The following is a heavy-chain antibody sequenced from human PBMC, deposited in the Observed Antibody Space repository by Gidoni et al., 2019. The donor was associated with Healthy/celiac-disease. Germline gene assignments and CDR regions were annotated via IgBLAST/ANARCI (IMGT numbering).Heavy chain of an antibody. CDR1: GFSLSTSGRC. CDR3: ARSVNYGGKNWFDP. D-gene: IGHD4-17*01. CDR2: IDWDYDK. Sequence: QVTLRESGPALVKPTQTLTLTCTFSGFSLSTSGRCASWIRQPPGKALELLALIDWDYDKYYSTSLKTRLTISKDTSKNQVVLRMINMDPVDTATYYCARSVNYGGKNWFDPWGQGTLVTVSS. V-gene: IGHV2-70*01. J-gene: IGHJ5*02.